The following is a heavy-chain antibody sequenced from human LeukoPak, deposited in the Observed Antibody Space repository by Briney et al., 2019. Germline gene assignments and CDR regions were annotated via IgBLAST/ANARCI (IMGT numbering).Heavy chain of an antibody. CDR3: ARVLRYDFWSAYYFDY. J-gene: IGHJ4*02. CDR1: GYTFTSYG. D-gene: IGHD3-3*01. V-gene: IGHV1-18*01. Sequence: ASVKVSCKASGYTFTSYGISGVRQAPGQGVEWMGWSSAYKGNTNYAQRLQGRVTMTTATSTSTAYMELRSMKSDDKAVYYCARVLRYDFWSAYYFDYWGQGTLVTVSS. CDR2: SSAYKGNT.